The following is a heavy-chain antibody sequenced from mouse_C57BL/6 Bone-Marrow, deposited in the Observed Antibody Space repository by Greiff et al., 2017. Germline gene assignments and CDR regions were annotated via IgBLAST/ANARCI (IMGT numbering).Heavy chain of an antibody. J-gene: IGHJ2*01. CDR2: IDPENGDP. CDR1: GFNIKDDY. Sequence: VHVKQSGAELVRPGASVKLSCTASGFNIKDDYMHWVKQRPEQGLAWIGWIDPENGDPEYASKFQGKATITAYTSSNTAYLQLSSLTSEDTAVYYCTRWFYFYYWGQGTTLTVSS. D-gene: IGHD2-3*01. V-gene: IGHV14-4*01. CDR3: TRWFYFYY.